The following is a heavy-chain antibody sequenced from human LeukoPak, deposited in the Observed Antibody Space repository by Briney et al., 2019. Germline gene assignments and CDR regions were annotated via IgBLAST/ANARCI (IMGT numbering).Heavy chain of an antibody. J-gene: IGHJ6*02. CDR3: AREGRDTEYGMDV. CDR1: GGSVSSGSYY. Sequence: PSETLSLTCTVSGGSVSSGSYYWSWIRQPPGKGLEWIGYVYYSGSTNYNPSLKSRVTISVDTSKNQFSLKLSSVTAADTAVYYCAREGRDTEYGMDVWGQGTTVTVSS. V-gene: IGHV4-61*01. CDR2: VYYSGST.